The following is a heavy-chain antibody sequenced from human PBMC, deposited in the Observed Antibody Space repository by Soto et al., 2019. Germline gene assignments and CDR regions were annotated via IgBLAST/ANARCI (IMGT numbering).Heavy chain of an antibody. CDR1: GGSISSYY. J-gene: IGHJ5*02. V-gene: IGHV4-59*01. CDR2: IYYSGST. Sequence: KPSETLSLTCTVSGGSISSYYWSWIRQPPGKGLEWIGYIYYSGSTNYNPSLKSRVTISVDTSKNQFSLKLSSVTAADTAVYYCAAGHSSYYDFWSGYFNWFDPWGQGTLVTVSS. CDR3: AAGHSSYYDFWSGYFNWFDP. D-gene: IGHD3-3*01.